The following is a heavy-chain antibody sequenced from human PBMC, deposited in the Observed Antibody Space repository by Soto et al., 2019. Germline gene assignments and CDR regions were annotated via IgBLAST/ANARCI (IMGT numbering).Heavy chain of an antibody. CDR2: VYTDGTA. CDR3: VKGGFVDGDYLHHVRDV. V-gene: IGHV4-4*07. J-gene: IGHJ6*02. Sequence: QVHLQESGPGLVKPSGTLSLICTVSGNSMFNYYWSWIRQPAGKGLEWIGRVYTDGTAIYNPSLKSRVTMSVEMSKNQFSLNVNSVTVEDTAVYYCVKGGFVDGDYLHHVRDVWGQGATVIVS. D-gene: IGHD4-17*01. CDR1: GNSMFNYY.